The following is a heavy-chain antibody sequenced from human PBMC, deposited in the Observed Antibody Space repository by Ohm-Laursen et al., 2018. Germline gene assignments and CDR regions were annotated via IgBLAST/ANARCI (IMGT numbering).Heavy chain of an antibody. V-gene: IGHV4-38-2*02. CDR1: GYSISSGYF. Sequence: SDTLSLTCTVSGYSISSGYFWGWIRQPPGKGLEGIGTIYHSGNTYYNPPLKSQVTISIDTSKNQFSLKLSSVTAADTALYYCARGLWWFDPWGQGTLVTVSS. CDR2: IYHSGNT. CDR3: ARGLWWFDP. J-gene: IGHJ5*02.